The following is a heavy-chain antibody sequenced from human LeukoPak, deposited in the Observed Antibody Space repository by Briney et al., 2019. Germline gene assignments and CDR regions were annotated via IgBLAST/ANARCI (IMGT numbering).Heavy chain of an antibody. CDR3: ARNYGGSTMKAFDI. CDR1: GGSISSSSSY. Sequence: SETLSHTCIVSGGSISSSSSYWAWIRQPPGRGLEWIGSIYYSGSTYFNPSLKSRVTISIDTSRNQFSLKLSSVTAADTAVYYCARNYGGSTMKAFDIWGLGTVVTVSS. D-gene: IGHD4-23*01. V-gene: IGHV4-39*07. CDR2: IYYSGST. J-gene: IGHJ3*02.